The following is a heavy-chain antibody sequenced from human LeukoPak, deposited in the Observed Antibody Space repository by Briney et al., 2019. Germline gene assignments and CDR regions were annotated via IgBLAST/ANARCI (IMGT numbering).Heavy chain of an antibody. V-gene: IGHV4-39*07. CDR1: GVSISSSNSY. D-gene: IGHD3-16*01. J-gene: IGHJ6*03. Sequence: SETLSLTCTVSGVSISSSNSYWGWIRQPPGKGLEWIGSIYYSGNTYYNASLKSQVSISIDTSKNQFSLKLSSVTAADTAVYYCARIAGGLYFYYYYMDVWGKGTTVTVSS. CDR2: IYYSGNT. CDR3: ARIAGGLYFYYYYMDV.